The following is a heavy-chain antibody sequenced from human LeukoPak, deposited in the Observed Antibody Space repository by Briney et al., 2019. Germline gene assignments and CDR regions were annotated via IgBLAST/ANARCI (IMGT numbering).Heavy chain of an antibody. J-gene: IGHJ3*02. CDR2: INPNSGGT. Sequence: ASVKVSCKASGYTFTAYSMHWVRQAPGQGLEWKGWINPNSGGTNYAQKFQGRVTMTRDTSITTAYMDLSRLRSDDTAVHYCARDLDYYGSGSFFNIWGQGTMVTVSS. D-gene: IGHD3-10*01. CDR3: ARDLDYYGSGSFFNI. CDR1: GYTFTAYS. V-gene: IGHV1-2*02.